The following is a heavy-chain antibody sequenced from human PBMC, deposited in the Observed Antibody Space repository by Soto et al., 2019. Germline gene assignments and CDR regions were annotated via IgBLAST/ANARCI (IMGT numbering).Heavy chain of an antibody. CDR1: GGTFSSYA. CDR3: AREAFTMVRGVMADRHFDY. V-gene: IGHV1-69*13. D-gene: IGHD3-10*01. Sequence: SVKVSCKASGGTFSSYAISWVRQAPGQGLEWMGGIIPIFGTANYAQKFQGRVTITADESTSTAYMELSSLRSEDTAVYYCAREAFTMVRGVMADRHFDYWGQGTLVTVSS. J-gene: IGHJ4*02. CDR2: IIPIFGTA.